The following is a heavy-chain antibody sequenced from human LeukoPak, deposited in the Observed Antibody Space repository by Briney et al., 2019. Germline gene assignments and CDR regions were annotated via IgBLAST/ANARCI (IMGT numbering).Heavy chain of an antibody. CDR3: ARDKGVLDFDY. V-gene: IGHV3-48*03. D-gene: IGHD2-8*01. Sequence: GGSLRLSCAASGFTFSSYEMNWVRQAPGKGLEWVSYISSSGSTIYYADSVKGRFTISRDNAKSSLYLQMNSLRAEDTAVYYCARDKGVLDFDYWGQGTLVTVSS. J-gene: IGHJ4*02. CDR1: GFTFSSYE. CDR2: ISSSGSTI.